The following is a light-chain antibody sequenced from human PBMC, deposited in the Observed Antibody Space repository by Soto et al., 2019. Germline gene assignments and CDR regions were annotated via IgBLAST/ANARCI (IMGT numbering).Light chain of an antibody. Sequence: EVVLTQSPGTLSLSPGERATLSCRASQYISSNYLAWYQQKPGRAPRLLIFGAFNRAPGVPDRFSGSASGTDCALTISGLEPEDFAVYYCQQYDTSPLTFGGGTKV. CDR1: QYISSNY. J-gene: IGKJ4*01. CDR3: QQYDTSPLT. CDR2: GAF. V-gene: IGKV3-20*01.